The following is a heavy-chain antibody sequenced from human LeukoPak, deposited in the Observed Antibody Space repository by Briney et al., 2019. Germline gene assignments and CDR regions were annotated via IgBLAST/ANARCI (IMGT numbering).Heavy chain of an antibody. J-gene: IGHJ4*02. CDR1: VYTFLHYG. Sequence: ASVNVSCQASVYTFLHYGLSGVRPPAAQGLEWMGWISAYNGNTNYAQKLQGRVTMTTDTSTSTAYMELRSLRSDDTAVYYCARGQTTLAFDYWGQGTLVTVSS. CDR2: ISAYNGNT. D-gene: IGHD1-1*01. CDR3: ARGQTTLAFDY. V-gene: IGHV1-18*01.